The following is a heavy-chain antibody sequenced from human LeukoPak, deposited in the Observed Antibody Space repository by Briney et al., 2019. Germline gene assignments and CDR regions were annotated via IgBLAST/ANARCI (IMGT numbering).Heavy chain of an antibody. V-gene: IGHV3-7*01. J-gene: IGHJ4*02. CDR2: IKQDGSEK. CDR3: AKLYGDYYFDY. D-gene: IGHD4-17*01. CDR1: GFTFSSYW. Sequence: AGGSLRLSCAASGFTFSSYWMSWVRQAPGKGLEWVANIKQDGSEKYYVDSVKGRFTISRDNAKNSLYLQMNSLRAEDTAVYYCAKLYGDYYFDYWGQGTLVTVSS.